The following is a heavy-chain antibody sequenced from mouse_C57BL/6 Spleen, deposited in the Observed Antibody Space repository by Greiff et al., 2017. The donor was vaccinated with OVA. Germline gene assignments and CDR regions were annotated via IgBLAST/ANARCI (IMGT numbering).Heavy chain of an antibody. Sequence: EVKLMESGGGLVQPGGSLKLSCAASGFTFSDYYMYWVRQTPEKRLEWVAYISTGGGSTYYPDTVKGRFPISRDNAKNTLYLQMSRLKSEDTAMYYCARQGLLGWYFDVWGTGTTVTVSS. CDR3: ARQGLLGWYFDV. J-gene: IGHJ1*03. V-gene: IGHV5-12*01. CDR2: ISTGGGST. D-gene: IGHD1-1*01. CDR1: GFTFSDYY.